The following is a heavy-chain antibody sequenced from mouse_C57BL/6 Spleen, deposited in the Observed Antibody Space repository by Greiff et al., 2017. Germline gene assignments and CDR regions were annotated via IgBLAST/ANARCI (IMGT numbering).Heavy chain of an antibody. CDR3: GRQEINTVVAFDY. Sequence: QVQLQQPGAELVMPGASVKLSCKASGYTFTGYWMHWVKQSPGQGLEWIGEIDPSDGYTNYNQKFKGKSTLTVDTSSSTAYMQLSSLTSEDSAVYYCGRQEINTVVAFDYWGQGTTLTGSS. CDR1: GYTFTGYW. V-gene: IGHV1-69*01. CDR2: IDPSDGYT. D-gene: IGHD1-1*01. J-gene: IGHJ2*01.